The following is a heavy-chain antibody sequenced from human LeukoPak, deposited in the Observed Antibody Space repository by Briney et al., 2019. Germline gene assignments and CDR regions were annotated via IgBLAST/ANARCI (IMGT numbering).Heavy chain of an antibody. CDR2: IYYSGST. CDR3: ARVSIFGIGYYYYYMDV. Sequence: PSETLSLTCTVSGGSISSYYWSWIRQPPGKGLEWIGYIYYSGSTNYNPSLKSRVTISVVTSKNQFSLKLSSVTAADTAVYYCARVSIFGIGYYYYYMDVWGKGTTVTVSS. V-gene: IGHV4-59*01. D-gene: IGHD3-3*01. CDR1: GGSISSYY. J-gene: IGHJ6*03.